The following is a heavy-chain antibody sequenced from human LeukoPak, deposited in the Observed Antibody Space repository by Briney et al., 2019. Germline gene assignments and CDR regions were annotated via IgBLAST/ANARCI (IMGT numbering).Heavy chain of an antibody. CDR2: IYYSGST. J-gene: IGHJ4*02. V-gene: IGHV4-39*07. Sequence: SETLSLTCTVSGGSISSSSYYWGWIRQPPGKGLEWIGSIYYSGSTYYNPSLKSRVTISVDKSKNQFSLKLSSVTAADTAVYYCARDIGLPYSGSYFDYWGQGTLVTVSS. CDR1: GGSISSSSYY. D-gene: IGHD1-26*01. CDR3: ARDIGLPYSGSYFDY.